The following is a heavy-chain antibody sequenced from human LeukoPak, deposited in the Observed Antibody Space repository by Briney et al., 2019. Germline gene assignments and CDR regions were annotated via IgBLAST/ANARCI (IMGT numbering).Heavy chain of an antibody. CDR2: IYYSGST. V-gene: IGHV4-38-2*01. CDR3: ASSRGSYFDY. D-gene: IGHD3-16*01. J-gene: IGHJ4*02. Sequence: PSETLSLTCAVSGYSISSGYYWGWIRQPPGKGLEWIGSIYYSGSTYYNPSLKSRVTMSVDTSKNQFSLKLSSVTAADTAVYYCASSRGSYFDYWGQGTLVTVSS. CDR1: GYSISSGYY.